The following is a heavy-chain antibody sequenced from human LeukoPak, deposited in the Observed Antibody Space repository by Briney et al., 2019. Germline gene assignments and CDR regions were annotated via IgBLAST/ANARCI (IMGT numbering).Heavy chain of an antibody. CDR2: IIPIFGTA. Sequence: SVKVPCKASGGTFSSYAISWVRQAPGHGLEGMGRIIPIFGTANYAQKFQGRVTITTDESTSTAYMELSSLRSEDTAVYYCASAIVDTAMVMVYWGQGTLVTVSS. CDR3: ASAIVDTAMVMVY. D-gene: IGHD5-18*01. CDR1: GGTFSSYA. J-gene: IGHJ4*02. V-gene: IGHV1-69*05.